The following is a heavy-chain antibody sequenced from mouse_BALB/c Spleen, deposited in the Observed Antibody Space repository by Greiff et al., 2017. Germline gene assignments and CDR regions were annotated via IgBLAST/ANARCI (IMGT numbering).Heavy chain of an antibody. CDR3: ARDGCYDGYYYAMDY. CDR1: GFTFTDYY. Sequence: EVKLVESGGGLVQPGGSLRLSCATSGFTFTDYYMSWVRQPPGKALEWLGFIRNKANGYTTEYSASVKGRFTISRDNSQSILYLQMNTLRAEDSATYYCARDGCYDGYYYAMDYWGQGTSVTVSS. CDR2: IRNKANGYTT. V-gene: IGHV7-3*02. J-gene: IGHJ4*01. D-gene: IGHD2-3*01.